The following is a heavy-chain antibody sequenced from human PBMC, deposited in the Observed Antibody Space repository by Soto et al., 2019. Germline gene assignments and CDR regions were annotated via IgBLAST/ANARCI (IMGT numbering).Heavy chain of an antibody. J-gene: IGHJ4*02. V-gene: IGHV3-48*01. D-gene: IGHD6-19*01. CDR1: GFTFSSYS. CDR3: ARDWGSDWPRPSFDY. Sequence: PGGSLRLSCAASGFTFSSYSMNWVRQAPGKGLEWVSYISSSSSTIYYADSVKGRFTISRDNAKNSLYLQMNSLRAEDTAVYYCARDWGSDWPRPSFDYWGQGTLVTVSS. CDR2: ISSSSSTI.